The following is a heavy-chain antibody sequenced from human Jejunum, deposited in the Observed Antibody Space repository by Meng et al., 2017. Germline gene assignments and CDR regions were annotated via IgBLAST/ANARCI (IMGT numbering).Heavy chain of an antibody. CDR1: GFSLTTNGMG. CDR3: AHRPRSGTFFDS. CDR2: ILWDENK. Sequence: SGATLVKPTQTLTLTCTFSGFSLTTNGMGVAWSRQPPGKALEWVAIILWDENKRDSPSRKSRLTVTKDTPTSQAVLTMTNMDPVDTAAYYCAHRPRSGTFFDSWAQGPLVTSPQ. V-gene: IGHV2-5*02. J-gene: IGHJ4*02. D-gene: IGHD1-26*01.